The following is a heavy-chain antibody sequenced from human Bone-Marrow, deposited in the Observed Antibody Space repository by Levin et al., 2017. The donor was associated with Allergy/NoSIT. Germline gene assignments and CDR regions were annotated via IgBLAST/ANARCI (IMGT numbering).Heavy chain of an antibody. V-gene: IGHV1-18*01. CDR1: GYTFTDYG. J-gene: IGHJ6*01. CDR2: SSSYSSET. Sequence: ASVKVSCKASGYTFTDYGISWVRQAPGQGLEWVGWSSSYSSETQYAQKFQGRVTMTADISTRTAHMELRSLRSDDTATYYCARDEPARSVAALSVGGSNYHGMDVWGQGTTVTVSS. D-gene: IGHD6-6*01. CDR3: ARDEPARSVAALSVGGSNYHGMDV.